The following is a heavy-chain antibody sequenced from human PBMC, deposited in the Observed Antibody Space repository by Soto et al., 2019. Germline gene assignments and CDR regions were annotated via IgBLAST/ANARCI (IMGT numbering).Heavy chain of an antibody. CDR2: IYPGDSDT. J-gene: IGHJ4*03. Sequence: PVESLNISFEVSGYSFTSYWIGWVRQMPGKGLEWMGFIYPGDSDTRYSPSFQGQVTISADKSISTAYLQWSSLKASDTAMYYCARRDSAWLGDFWGQGTLVTVSS. V-gene: IGHV5-51*01. D-gene: IGHD6-19*01. CDR3: ARRDSAWLGDF. CDR1: GYSFTSYW.